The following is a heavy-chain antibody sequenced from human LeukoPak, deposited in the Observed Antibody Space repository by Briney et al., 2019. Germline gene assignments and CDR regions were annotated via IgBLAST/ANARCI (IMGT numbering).Heavy chain of an antibody. CDR3: AREGIYSSSEGD. D-gene: IGHD6-13*01. CDR1: GYTFTSYD. Sequence: ASVKVSCKASGYTFTSYDINWVRQATGQGLEWMGWMNPNSGNTGYAQKFQGRVTITRNTSTSTVYMELSSLRSEDTAVYYCAREGIYSSSEGDWGQGTLVTVSS. V-gene: IGHV1-8*03. J-gene: IGHJ4*02. CDR2: MNPNSGNT.